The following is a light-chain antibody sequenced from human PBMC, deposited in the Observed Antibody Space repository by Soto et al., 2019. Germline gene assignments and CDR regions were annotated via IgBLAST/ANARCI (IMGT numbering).Light chain of an antibody. CDR1: SSDFGGYNY. CDR2: EVS. Sequence: SEGTQLASVSRSPGESITLTKTGTSSDFGGYNYVSWYQQHPGKAPKLMIYEVSNRPSGVSNRFSGSKSGNTASLTISGLQAEDEADYYCSSYTSSSTPLYVFGTGNKGTV. V-gene: IGLV2-14*01. J-gene: IGLJ1*01. CDR3: SSYTSSSTPLYV.